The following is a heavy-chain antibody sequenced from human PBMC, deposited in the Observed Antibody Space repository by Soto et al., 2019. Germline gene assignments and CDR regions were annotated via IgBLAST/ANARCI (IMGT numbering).Heavy chain of an antibody. Sequence: SVKVSCKASGYTFTSYAMHWVRQAPGQRLEWMGRINPGIGIANYSQKFQGRVTITADKSTSTAYMELRSLRSDDTAVYYCARDRTSTLDIWGQGTMVTVSS. CDR1: GYTFTSYA. D-gene: IGHD2-2*01. J-gene: IGHJ3*02. CDR3: ARDRTSTLDI. V-gene: IGHV1-69*04. CDR2: INPGIGIA.